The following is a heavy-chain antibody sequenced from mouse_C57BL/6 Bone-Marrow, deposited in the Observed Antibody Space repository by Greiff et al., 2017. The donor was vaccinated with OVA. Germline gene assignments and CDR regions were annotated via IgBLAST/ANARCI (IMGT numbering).Heavy chain of an antibody. J-gene: IGHJ2*01. CDR2: IYPCDGST. Sequence: QVQLQQPGPELVKPGASVKLSCKASGYTFTSYDITWVKQRPGQGLEWIGWIYPCDGSTKYNEKFKGKATLTVDTSSSTAYMELRSLTSEDSAVYYCARCLTGTGNYDLDYWGQGTTLTVSS. D-gene: IGHD4-1*01. CDR1: GYTFTSYD. CDR3: ARCLTGTGNYDLDY. V-gene: IGHV1-85*01.